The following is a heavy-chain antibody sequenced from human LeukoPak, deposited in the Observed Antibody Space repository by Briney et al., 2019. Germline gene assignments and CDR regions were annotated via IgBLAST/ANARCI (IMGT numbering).Heavy chain of an antibody. CDR1: GASISSYY. J-gene: IGHJ6*03. CDR2: IHTTGST. CDR3: ARDLAPPKWLVASYYYYMDV. V-gene: IGHV4-4*07. Sequence: SETLSLTCTVSGASISSYYWSWIRQPAGTGLEWIGRIHTTGSTNYNPSLKSRVTMSVDMSKNQFSLKLSSVTAADTAVYYCARDLAPPKWLVASYYYYMDVWGKGTTVTISS. D-gene: IGHD6-19*01.